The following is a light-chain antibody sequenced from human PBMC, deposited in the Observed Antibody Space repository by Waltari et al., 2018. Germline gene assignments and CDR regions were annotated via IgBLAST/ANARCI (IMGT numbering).Light chain of an antibody. J-gene: IGKJ1*01. CDR2: EVS. CDR3: QQYGISPRT. V-gene: IGKV3-20*01. CDR1: QTVFTNF. Sequence: IVLTQSPGTLSLSPGDRATLSCRASQTVFTNFLAWYQQRPGQAPRLVMFEVSSRATGIPHRFSGSGSGTDFTLTITRLEPEDFAVYYCQQYGISPRTFGQGTKVELK.